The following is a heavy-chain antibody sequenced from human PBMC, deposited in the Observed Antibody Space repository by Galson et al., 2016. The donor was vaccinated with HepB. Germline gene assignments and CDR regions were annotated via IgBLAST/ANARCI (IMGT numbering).Heavy chain of an antibody. Sequence: SLRLSCAASGFSLSGYWMHWVRQTPEKGLLWVSRIAYDGGTTTYADSVKGRFTVSRDVAKNTLYLEMNSLRVEDTAVYYCARSNYDSSGYYRFAPWGQGTLVTVSS. J-gene: IGHJ5*02. CDR1: GFSLSGYW. D-gene: IGHD3-22*01. CDR3: ARSNYDSSGYYRFAP. V-gene: IGHV3-74*03. CDR2: IAYDGGTT.